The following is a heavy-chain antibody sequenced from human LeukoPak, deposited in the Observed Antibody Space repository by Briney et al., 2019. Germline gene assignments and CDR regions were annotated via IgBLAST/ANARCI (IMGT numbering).Heavy chain of an antibody. CDR3: ARHGGETIVATILHAFDI. Sequence: SETLSLTCTVSGGSISSYSWSWIRQPPGKGLEWIGSIYYSGSTNYNPSLKSRVTISVDTSKNQFSLKLTVTAADTAVYYCARHGGETIVATILHAFDIWGQGTMVTVSS. J-gene: IGHJ3*02. CDR2: IYYSGST. CDR1: GGSISSYS. V-gene: IGHV4-59*08. D-gene: IGHD5-12*01.